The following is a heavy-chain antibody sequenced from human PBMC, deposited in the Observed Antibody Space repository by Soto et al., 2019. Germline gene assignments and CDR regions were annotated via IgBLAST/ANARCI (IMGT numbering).Heavy chain of an antibody. D-gene: IGHD2-2*01. V-gene: IGHV3-30*18. Sequence: GGSLRLSCAASGFTFSSYGMHWVRQAPGKGLEWVAVISYDGSNKYYVDSVKGRFTISRDNSKNTLYLQMNSLRAEDTAVYYCAKGDILVVPAATISQEFDYWGQGTLVTVSS. CDR2: ISYDGSNK. CDR3: AKGDILVVPAATISQEFDY. J-gene: IGHJ4*02. CDR1: GFTFSSYG.